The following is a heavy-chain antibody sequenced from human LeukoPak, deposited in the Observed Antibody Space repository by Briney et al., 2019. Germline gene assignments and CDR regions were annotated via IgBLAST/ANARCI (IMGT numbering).Heavy chain of an antibody. J-gene: IGHJ4*02. Sequence: SETLSLTCTVSGGSISSYYWSWIRQPPGKGLEWIGYIYYSGSTNYNPSLKSRVTISVDTSKNQFSLKLSSVTAADTAVYYRARLSIGFLRRGLDYWGQGTLVTVSS. CDR3: ARLSIGFLRRGLDY. CDR2: IYYSGST. V-gene: IGHV4-59*08. D-gene: IGHD2/OR15-2a*01. CDR1: GGSISSYY.